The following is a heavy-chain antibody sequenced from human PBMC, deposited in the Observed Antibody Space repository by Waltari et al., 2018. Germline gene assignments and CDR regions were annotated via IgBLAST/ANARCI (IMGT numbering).Heavy chain of an antibody. CDR3: ARATNRNLYYYYYGMDV. D-gene: IGHD4-4*01. Sequence: QVQLQESGPGLVKPSETLSLTCTVSGGSISSPYWSWIRQPPGKGLEWIGYIYYSGSTNYNPSLKSRVTISVDTSKNQFSLKLSSVTAADTAVYYCARATNRNLYYYYYGMDVWGQGTTVTVSS. CDR2: IYYSGST. V-gene: IGHV4-59*11. CDR1: GGSISSPY. J-gene: IGHJ6*02.